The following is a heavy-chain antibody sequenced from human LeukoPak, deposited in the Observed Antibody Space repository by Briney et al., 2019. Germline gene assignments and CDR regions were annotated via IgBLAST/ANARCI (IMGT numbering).Heavy chain of an antibody. Sequence: GGSLRLSCVVSGFTFRNEEMNWVRQAPGKGLEWIAYISNTGIPIHYRDSVKGRFTISRDNAQSSLFLQMNSLRPDDTAIYYCARGGNYAPFDYWGQGALVAVSS. D-gene: IGHD1-26*01. V-gene: IGHV3-48*03. CDR3: ARGGNYAPFDY. CDR2: ISNTGIPI. J-gene: IGHJ4*02. CDR1: GFTFRNEE.